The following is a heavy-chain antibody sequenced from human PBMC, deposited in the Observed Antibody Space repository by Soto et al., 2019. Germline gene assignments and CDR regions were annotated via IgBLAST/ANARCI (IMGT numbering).Heavy chain of an antibody. V-gene: IGHV3-23*01. CDR1: GFTFSSYA. Sequence: GGSLRLSCAASGFTFSSYAMSWVRQAPGKGLEWVSAISGSGGSTYYADSVKGRFTISRDNSKNTLYLQMNSLRAEDTAVYYCAKVDVRRYYYYSSGYYHKYNLFDLRGQRSPVTVSS. CDR2: ISGSGGST. J-gene: IGHJ5*02. CDR3: AKVDVRRYYYYSSGYYHKYNLFDL. D-gene: IGHD3-22*01.